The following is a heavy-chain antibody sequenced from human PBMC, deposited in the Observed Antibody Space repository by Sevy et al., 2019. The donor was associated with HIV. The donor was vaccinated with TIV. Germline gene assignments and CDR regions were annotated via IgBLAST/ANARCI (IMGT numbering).Heavy chain of an antibody. CDR2: ISSASSYI. D-gene: IGHD3-10*01. CDR3: AGGDYYGSLYYFDY. J-gene: IGHJ4*02. V-gene: IGHV3-21*01. Sequence: GGSLRLSCAASGFTFNYHFMNWVRQLPGKGLEWVSYISSASSYINYSDSVKGRFTISRDNAKKLVLLEMNNLRPEDTAVYFCAGGDYYGSLYYFDYWGQGTLVTVSS. CDR1: GFTFNYHF.